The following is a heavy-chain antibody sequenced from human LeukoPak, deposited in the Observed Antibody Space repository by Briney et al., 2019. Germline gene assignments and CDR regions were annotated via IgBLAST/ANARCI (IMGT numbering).Heavy chain of an antibody. CDR3: AKSPYRGGSSWTEFDY. V-gene: IGHV3-30*02. J-gene: IGHJ4*02. CDR2: IRNDGSNK. Sequence: GGSLRLSCAASGVTFSDYDVHWVRQAPGKGREWVAFIRNDGSNKYYADSVKGRFTISRDSSKNTVYLQMNSLRDEDTAVYYCAKSPYRGGSSWTEFDYWGQGTLVTVSS. D-gene: IGHD6-13*01. CDR1: GVTFSDYD.